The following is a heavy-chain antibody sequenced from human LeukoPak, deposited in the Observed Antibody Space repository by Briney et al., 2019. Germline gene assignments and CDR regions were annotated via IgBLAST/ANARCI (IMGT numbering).Heavy chain of an antibody. Sequence: SETLSLTCTVSGGSISSYYWSWIRQPAGKGLEWIGRIYTSGSTYYNPSLMSRVTMSVDTSKNQFSLKLSSVTAADTAVYYCARDAYYYDSSGYYLLDYWGQGTLVTVSS. J-gene: IGHJ4*02. V-gene: IGHV4-4*07. D-gene: IGHD3-22*01. CDR3: ARDAYYYDSSGYYLLDY. CDR2: IYTSGST. CDR1: GGSISSYY.